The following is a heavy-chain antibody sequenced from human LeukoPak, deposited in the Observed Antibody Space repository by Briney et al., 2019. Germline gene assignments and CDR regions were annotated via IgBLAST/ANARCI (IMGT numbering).Heavy chain of an antibody. J-gene: IGHJ4*02. CDR3: ASKGYGDYPFDY. CDR2: ISSSSSYI. V-gene: IGHV3-21*01. Sequence: NPGGSLRLSCAASGSTFSSYSMNWVRQAPGKGLEWVSSISSSSSYIYYADSVKGRFTISRDNAKNSLYLQMNSLRAEDTAVYYCASKGYGDYPFDYWGQGTLVTVSS. D-gene: IGHD4-17*01. CDR1: GSTFSSYS.